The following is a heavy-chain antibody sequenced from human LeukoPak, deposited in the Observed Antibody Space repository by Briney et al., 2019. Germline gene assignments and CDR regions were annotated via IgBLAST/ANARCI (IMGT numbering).Heavy chain of an antibody. J-gene: IGHJ3*02. V-gene: IGHV3-66*01. D-gene: IGHD3-10*01. CDR3: AREPRRGYAFDI. Sequence: AGSLRLSCAASGFTVSSNYMSWVRQAPGKGLEWVSVIYSGGTTYYADSVKGRFTISRDNSKNTLYLQMNSLSAEDTAVYYCAREPRRGYAFDIWGQGTMVTVSS. CDR1: GFTVSSNY. CDR2: IYSGGTT.